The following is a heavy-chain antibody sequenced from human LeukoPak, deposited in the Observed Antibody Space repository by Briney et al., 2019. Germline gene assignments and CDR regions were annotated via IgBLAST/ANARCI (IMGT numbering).Heavy chain of an antibody. Sequence: GGSLRLSCATSGFTFSSYAMSWVRQAPGKGLEWVSVIDDSGDGTYYADSVKGRFTISRDNSKNTLYLHMNSLRAEDTAIYYCAKGNRPELWGQGTLVTVFS. V-gene: IGHV3-23*01. J-gene: IGHJ4*02. CDR3: AKGNRPEL. D-gene: IGHD1-14*01. CDR2: IDDSGDGT. CDR1: GFTFSSYA.